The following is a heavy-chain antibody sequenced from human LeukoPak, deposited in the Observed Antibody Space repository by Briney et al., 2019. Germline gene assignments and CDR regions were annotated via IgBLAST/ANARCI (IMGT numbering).Heavy chain of an antibody. Sequence: SQTLSLTFAIAGDSVSINSAAWNWIRQSPSRGLEWLGRTYYRSKWYNDYAVSVKSRITINPNTSKNQFSLQLNSVTPEDTAVYYCARGWGRFLVEFAPWGQGTLVTVSS. J-gene: IGHJ5*02. CDR2: TYYRSKWYN. CDR3: ARGWGRFLVEFAP. CDR1: GDSVSINSAA. D-gene: IGHD3-3*01. V-gene: IGHV6-1*01.